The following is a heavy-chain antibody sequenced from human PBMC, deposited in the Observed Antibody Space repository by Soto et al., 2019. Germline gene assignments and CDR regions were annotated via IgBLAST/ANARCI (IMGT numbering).Heavy chain of an antibody. Sequence: QVQLQQWGAGLLKPSETLSLTCAVYGGSFSGYYWSWIRQPPGKGLEWIGEINHSGSTNYNPSLKSRVTISVDTSKNQFSLKLGSVTAADTAVYYCASGLDDDGSGLSWGQGTLVTVSS. V-gene: IGHV4-34*01. CDR1: GGSFSGYY. CDR2: INHSGST. J-gene: IGHJ4*02. D-gene: IGHD3-10*01. CDR3: ASGLDDDGSGLS.